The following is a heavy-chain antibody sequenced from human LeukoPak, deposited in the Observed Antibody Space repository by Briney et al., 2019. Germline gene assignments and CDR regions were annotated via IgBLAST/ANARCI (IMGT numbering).Heavy chain of an antibody. Sequence: PSETLSLTCTVSGGSISSGDYYWSWIRLPPGKGLEWIGYIYYSGSTYYNPSLKSRVTISVDTSKNQFSLKLNSVTAADTAVYYCARGPRYFRYGLDVWGKGTTVTVSS. CDR3: ARGPRYFRYGLDV. V-gene: IGHV4-30-4*01. CDR1: GGSISSGDYY. CDR2: IYYSGST. J-gene: IGHJ6*04. D-gene: IGHD3-9*01.